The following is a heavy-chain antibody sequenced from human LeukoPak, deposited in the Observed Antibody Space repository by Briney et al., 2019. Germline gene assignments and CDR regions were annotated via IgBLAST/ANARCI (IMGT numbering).Heavy chain of an antibody. J-gene: IGHJ4*02. D-gene: IGHD2-8*01. CDR2: INSDGSST. V-gene: IGHV3-74*01. Sequence: LAGGSLRLSCAASGFTFSSYWLHWVRHAPGKGLVWVSRINSDGSSTSYADSVKGRFTISRDNAKNTLYLQMNSLRAEDTAVYYCARGVAGYCTNGVCYPLDYWGQGTLVTASS. CDR1: GFTFSSYW. CDR3: ARGVAGYCTNGVCYPLDY.